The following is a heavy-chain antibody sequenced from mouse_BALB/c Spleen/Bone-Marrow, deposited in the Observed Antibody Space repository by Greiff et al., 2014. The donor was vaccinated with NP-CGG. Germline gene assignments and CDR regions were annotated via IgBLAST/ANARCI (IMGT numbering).Heavy chain of an antibody. Sequence: VQLQQSGAELVRPGALVKLSCKASGFNIKDYFMHWVKQRPEQGLEWIGWIDPEIGNTLYDPKFQGKASITADTSSNTAYLQLSGLTSEDTAVYYCARLFGTRDFDYWGQGTTLTVSS. V-gene: IGHV14-1*02. CDR1: GFNIKDYF. J-gene: IGHJ2*01. D-gene: IGHD4-1*01. CDR3: ARLFGTRDFDY. CDR2: IDPEIGNT.